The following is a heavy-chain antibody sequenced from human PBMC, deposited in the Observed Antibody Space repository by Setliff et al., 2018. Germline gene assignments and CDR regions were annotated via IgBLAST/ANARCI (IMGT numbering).Heavy chain of an antibody. CDR3: ARKGISALSGAFDM. J-gene: IGHJ3*02. CDR2: IYTSGST. CDR1: GGSISNYY. D-gene: IGHD1-26*01. V-gene: IGHV4-4*07. Sequence: ASETLSLTCTVSGGSISNYYWSWIRRPAGKGLEWIGRIYTSGSTNYNPSLKSRVTMSVDTSKNQFSLKLSSVTAADTAVYYCARKGISALSGAFDMWGQGTMVTVS.